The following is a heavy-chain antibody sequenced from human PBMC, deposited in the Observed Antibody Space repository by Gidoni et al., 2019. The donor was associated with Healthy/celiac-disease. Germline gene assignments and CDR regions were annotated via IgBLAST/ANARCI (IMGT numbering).Heavy chain of an antibody. CDR1: GYTFTSYD. CDR2: MNPNSGNT. Sequence: QVQLVQSGAEVKKPGASVKVSCKASGYTFTSYDINWVRQATGQGLEWMGWMNPNSGNTGYAQKFQGRVTMTRNTSISTAYMELSSLRSEDTAVYYCARLYYYDSSGYRPYEPKHAFDIWGQGTMVTVSS. J-gene: IGHJ3*02. V-gene: IGHV1-8*01. D-gene: IGHD3-22*01. CDR3: ARLYYYDSSGYRPYEPKHAFDI.